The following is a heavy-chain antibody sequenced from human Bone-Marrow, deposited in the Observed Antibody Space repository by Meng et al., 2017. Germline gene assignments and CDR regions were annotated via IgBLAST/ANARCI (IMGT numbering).Heavy chain of an antibody. D-gene: IGHD5-12*01. CDR3: AKGKGGYDPFDS. Sequence: VQLVESGGGVVQPGRSLRLSCAASGFTFSSYAMSWVRQAPGKGLEWVSAISSSGGSTYYADSVKGRFTISRDNSKNTLYLQMNSLRAEDTALYYCAKGKGGYDPFDSWGQGTLVTVSS. CDR2: ISSSGGST. J-gene: IGHJ4*02. V-gene: IGHV3-23*04. CDR1: GFTFSSYA.